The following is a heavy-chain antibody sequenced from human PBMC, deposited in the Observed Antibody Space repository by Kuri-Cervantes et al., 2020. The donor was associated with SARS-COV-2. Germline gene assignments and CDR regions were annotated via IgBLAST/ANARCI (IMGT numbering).Heavy chain of an antibody. CDR1: GYTFTGYY. Sequence: ASVKVSCKASGYTFTGYYMHWVRQAPGQGLEWMGWTNPNSGGTNYAQKFQGRVTMTRDTSISTAYMELSRLRSDDTAVYYCARACSSTSCYFSEFDYWGQGTLVTDSS. V-gene: IGHV1-2*02. J-gene: IGHJ4*02. CDR2: TNPNSGGT. D-gene: IGHD2-2*01. CDR3: ARACSSTSCYFSEFDY.